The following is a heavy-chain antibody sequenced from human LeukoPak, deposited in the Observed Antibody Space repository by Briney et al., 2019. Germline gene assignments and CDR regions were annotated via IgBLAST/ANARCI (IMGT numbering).Heavy chain of an antibody. CDR2: ISGSGGST. V-gene: IGHV3-23*01. Sequence: GGSLRLSCAASGFTFSSYAMSWVRQAPGKGLEWVSAISGSGGSTYYADSVKGRFTISRDNSKNTLYLQMNSLRAEDTAVYYCAEGSTGATGGWFDPWGQGTLVTVSS. J-gene: IGHJ5*02. CDR1: GFTFSSYA. CDR3: AEGSTGATGGWFDP. D-gene: IGHD1-1*01.